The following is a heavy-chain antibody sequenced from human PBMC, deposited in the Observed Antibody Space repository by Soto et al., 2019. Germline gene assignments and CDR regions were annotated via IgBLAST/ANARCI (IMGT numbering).Heavy chain of an antibody. CDR3: TRDLVIAASYYYYGMEV. V-gene: IGHV3-49*04. J-gene: IGHJ6*04. CDR2: IRSKAYGGTT. CDR1: GFTFGDYA. D-gene: IGHD6-13*01. Sequence: GGSLRLSCTASGFTFGDYAMSWVRQAPGKGLEWVGFIRSKAYGGTTEYAASVKGRFTISRDDSKSIAYLQMNSLRTEDTAVYYCTRDLVIAASYYYYGMEVWGKGTTVTVSS.